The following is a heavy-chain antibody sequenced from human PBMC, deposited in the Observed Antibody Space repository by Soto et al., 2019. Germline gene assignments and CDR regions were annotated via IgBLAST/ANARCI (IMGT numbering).Heavy chain of an antibody. D-gene: IGHD6-6*01. V-gene: IGHV4-30-4*01. J-gene: IGHJ4*02. CDR1: GGSISSGDYY. Sequence: SETLSLTCTVSGGSISSGDYYWSWIRQPPGKGLEWIGYIYYSGSTYYNPSLKSRVTISLDTSKNQFSLKLSSVTAADTAVYYCAREGSSIEVRPFDYWSQGTLVTVSS. CDR2: IYYSGST. CDR3: AREGSSIEVRPFDY.